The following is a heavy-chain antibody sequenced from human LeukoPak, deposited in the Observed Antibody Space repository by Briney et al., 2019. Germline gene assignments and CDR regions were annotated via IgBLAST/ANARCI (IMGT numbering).Heavy chain of an antibody. D-gene: IGHD5-18*01. J-gene: IGHJ4*02. CDR3: ARVLGVDTAMGGGDY. V-gene: IGHV3-7*01. Sequence: PGGSLRLSCAASGFAFSTYSMSWVRQAPGKGLEWVANIKQDGSEKYYVDSVKGRFTISRDNAKNSLYLQMNSLRAEDTAVYYCARVLGVDTAMGGGDYWGQGTLVTVSS. CDR1: GFAFSTYS. CDR2: IKQDGSEK.